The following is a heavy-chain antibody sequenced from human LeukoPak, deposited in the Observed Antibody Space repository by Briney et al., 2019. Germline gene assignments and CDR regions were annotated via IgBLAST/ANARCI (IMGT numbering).Heavy chain of an antibody. CDR2: INHSGST. D-gene: IGHD4-4*01. J-gene: IGHJ6*02. CDR3: ATQHSNYYYGMDV. V-gene: IGHV4-34*01. Sequence: SETLSLTCAVYGGSFSGYYWSWIRQPPGKGLEWIGEINHSGSTNYNPSLKSRVTISVDTSKNQFSLKLSSVTAADTAAYYCATQHSNYYYGMDVWGQGTTVTVSS. CDR1: GGSFSGYY.